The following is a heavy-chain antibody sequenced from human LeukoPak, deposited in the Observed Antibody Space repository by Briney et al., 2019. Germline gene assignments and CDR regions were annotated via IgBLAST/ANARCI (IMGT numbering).Heavy chain of an antibody. J-gene: IGHJ3*02. V-gene: IGHV4-39*01. CDR2: IYYSGST. D-gene: IGHD3-9*01. CDR1: GGSISSSGYY. CDR3: ARLVGYFDWLFVVSSGKYDAFDI. Sequence: PSETLSLTCTVSGGSISSSGYYWGWIRQPPGTGLEWIGSIYYSGSTYYNPSLKSRVTISVDTSKNQFSLKLSSVTAADTAVYYCARLVGYFDWLFVVSSGKYDAFDIWGQGTMVTVSS.